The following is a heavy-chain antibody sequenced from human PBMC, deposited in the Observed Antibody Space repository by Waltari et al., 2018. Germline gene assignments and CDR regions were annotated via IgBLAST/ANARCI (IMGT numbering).Heavy chain of an antibody. J-gene: IGHJ4*02. CDR3: ARIDTGTYYDILTGYYEAYYFDY. Sequence: QVQLQESGPGLVKPSETLSLTCTVSGGSISTYYWSWIRPPPGKGLEWIGYIYYSGSTNYNPSLKSRVTISVDTSKNQFSLKLSSVTAADTAVYYCARIDTGTYYDILTGYYEAYYFDYWGQGTLVTVSS. CDR2: IYYSGST. V-gene: IGHV4-59*01. CDR1: GGSISTYY. D-gene: IGHD3-9*01.